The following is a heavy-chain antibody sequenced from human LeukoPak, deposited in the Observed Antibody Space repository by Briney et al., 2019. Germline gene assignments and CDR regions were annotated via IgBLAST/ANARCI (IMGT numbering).Heavy chain of an antibody. V-gene: IGHV3-30*18. CDR3: AKNGRSVVVPAAMTFYYYYYYMDV. CDR2: ISYDGSNK. CDR1: GFTFSSYG. J-gene: IGHJ6*03. Sequence: PGGSLRLSCAASGFTFSSYGMHWVRQAPGKGLEWVAVISYDGSNKYYADSVKGRFTISRDNSKNTLYLQMNSLRAGDTAVYYCAKNGRSVVVPAAMTFYYYYYYMDVWGKGTTVTVSS. D-gene: IGHD2-2*01.